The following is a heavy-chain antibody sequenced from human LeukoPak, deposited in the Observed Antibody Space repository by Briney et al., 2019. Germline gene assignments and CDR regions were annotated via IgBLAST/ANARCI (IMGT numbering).Heavy chain of an antibody. Sequence: SETLSLTCTVSGGPISSSYLWGWIRQPPGKGLEWIGTIDYSGTTYYNPSLKSRVTISVDTSKNQFSLKLSSVTAPDTAMYYCARHSGGSYVYAFDIWGQGTMVTVSS. D-gene: IGHD1-26*01. CDR1: GGPISSSYL. CDR2: IDYSGTT. V-gene: IGHV4-39*01. J-gene: IGHJ3*02. CDR3: ARHSGGSYVYAFDI.